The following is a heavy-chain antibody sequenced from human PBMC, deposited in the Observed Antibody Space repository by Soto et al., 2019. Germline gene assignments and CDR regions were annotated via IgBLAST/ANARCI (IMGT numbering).Heavy chain of an antibody. D-gene: IGHD1-1*01. CDR3: ARGGVTGTRVDAFDI. Sequence: CLRLSCAASGFTFSSYSMNWDRQDPGKGLEWVSSISSRSSYIYYADSVKGRFTISRDNAKNSLYLQMNSLRAEDTAVYYCARGGVTGTRVDAFDICGQETMVNVSS. CDR2: ISSRSSYI. CDR1: GFTFSSYS. J-gene: IGHJ3*02. V-gene: IGHV3-21*01.